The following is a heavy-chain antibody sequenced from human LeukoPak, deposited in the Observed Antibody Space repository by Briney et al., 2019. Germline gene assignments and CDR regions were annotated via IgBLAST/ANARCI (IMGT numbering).Heavy chain of an antibody. CDR2: IYYSGST. CDR3: ARDIERYCSGGSCYANYYYGMDV. J-gene: IGHJ6*02. D-gene: IGHD2-15*01. CDR1: GGSISSGGYY. Sequence: PSETLSLTCTVSGGSISSGGYYWSWVRQHPGKGLEWVGYIYYSGSTYYNPSLKSRVTISVDTSKNQFSLKLSSVTAADTAVYYCARDIERYCSGGSCYANYYYGMDVWGQGTTVTVSS. V-gene: IGHV4-31*03.